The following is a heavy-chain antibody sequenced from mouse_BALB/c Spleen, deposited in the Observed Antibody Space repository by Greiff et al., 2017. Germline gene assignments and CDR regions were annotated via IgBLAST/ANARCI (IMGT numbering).Heavy chain of an antibody. CDR1: GFTFSDYY. V-gene: IGHV5-4*02. CDR2: ISDGGSYT. CDR3: ARDTGGKVRAMDY. D-gene: IGHD1-3*01. Sequence: EVQVVESGGGLVKPGGSLKLSCAASGFTFSDYYMYWVRQTPEKRLEWVATISDGGSYTYYPDSVKGRFTISRDNAKNNLYLQMSSLKSEDTAMYYCARDTGGKVRAMDYWGQGTSVTVSS. J-gene: IGHJ4*01.